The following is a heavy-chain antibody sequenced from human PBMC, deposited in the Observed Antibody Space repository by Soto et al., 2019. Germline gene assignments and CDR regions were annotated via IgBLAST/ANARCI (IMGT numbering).Heavy chain of an antibody. D-gene: IGHD2-15*01. CDR3: AREVVVAATGWFDP. CDR1: GGTFSSYA. Sequence: QVQLVQSGAEVKKPGSSVKVSCKASGGTFSSYAISWERQAPGQGLEWMGGIIPIFGTANYAQKFQGRVTITADESTSTDYMELSSLRSEDTAVYYCAREVVVAATGWFDPWGQGTLVTVSS. CDR2: IIPIFGTA. J-gene: IGHJ5*02. V-gene: IGHV1-69*12.